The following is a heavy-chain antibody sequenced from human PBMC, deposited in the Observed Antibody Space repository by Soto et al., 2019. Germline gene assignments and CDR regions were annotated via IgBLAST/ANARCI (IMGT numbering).Heavy chain of an antibody. CDR1: GFTFSSYE. V-gene: IGHV3-48*03. J-gene: IGHJ4*02. CDR2: ISSSGSTI. CDR3: ARARQLLPDY. D-gene: IGHD2-15*01. Sequence: SLRLSCAASGFTFSSYEMNWVRQAPGKGLEWVSYISSSGSTIYYADSVKGRFTISRDNAKKSLYLQMNSLRAEDTSVDYCARARQLLPDYWVQGTLLTVSS.